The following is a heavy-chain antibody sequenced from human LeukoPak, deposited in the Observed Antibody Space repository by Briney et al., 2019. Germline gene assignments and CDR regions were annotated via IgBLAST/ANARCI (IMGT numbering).Heavy chain of an antibody. CDR1: GFTFSSYW. Sequence: GGSLRLSCAASGFTFSSYWMHWVRQAPGKGLVWVSRINSDRSSTSYADSVKGRFTISRDNAKNTLYLQMNSLRAEDTAVYYCAREADDYGATFSPWGQGTLVTVSS. V-gene: IGHV3-74*01. J-gene: IGHJ5*02. CDR3: AREADDYGATFSP. CDR2: INSDRSST. D-gene: IGHD4-17*01.